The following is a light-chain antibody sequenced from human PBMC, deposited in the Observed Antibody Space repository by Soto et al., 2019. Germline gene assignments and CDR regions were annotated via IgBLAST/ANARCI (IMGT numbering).Light chain of an antibody. J-gene: IGLJ1*01. CDR1: SSDVGGYNY. Sequence: QSALTQPRSVSGSPGQSVTISCTGTSSDVGGYNYVSWYQRHPGKAPKLIISDVTKRPSGVPDRFSGSKSGNTASLTISGLQAEDEADYDCSSYTSSNTRYVFGTGTKLTVL. CDR2: DVT. V-gene: IGLV2-11*01. CDR3: SSYTSSNTRYV.